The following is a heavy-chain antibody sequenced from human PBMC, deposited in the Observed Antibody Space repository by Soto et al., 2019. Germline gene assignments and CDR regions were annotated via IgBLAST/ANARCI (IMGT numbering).Heavy chain of an antibody. CDR2: ISYDGSNK. CDR1: GFTFSSYA. CDR3: ARPHTIFGVVTPADY. D-gene: IGHD3-3*01. Sequence: QVQLVESGGGVVQPGRSLRLSCAASGFTFSSYAMHWVRQAPGKGLEWVAVISYDGSNKYYADSVKGRFTISRDNSXNTLYLQMNSLKAEDTAVYYCARPHTIFGVVTPADYWGQGTLVTVSS. J-gene: IGHJ4*02. V-gene: IGHV3-30-3*01.